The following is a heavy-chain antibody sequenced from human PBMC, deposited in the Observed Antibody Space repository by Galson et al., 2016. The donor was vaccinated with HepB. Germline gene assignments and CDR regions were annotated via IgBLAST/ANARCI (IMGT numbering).Heavy chain of an antibody. D-gene: IGHD2-15*01. Sequence: SVKVSCKASGYTFTSRGISWVRQAHGQGLEWMGWISAYDGHTNYGQKLQDRLTMTTDTSTSTAYMELRSLRSDDTAVYYCARDQAPLPGDYWGQGTLVTVSS. V-gene: IGHV1-18*01. J-gene: IGHJ4*02. CDR1: GYTFTSRG. CDR2: ISAYDGHT. CDR3: ARDQAPLPGDY.